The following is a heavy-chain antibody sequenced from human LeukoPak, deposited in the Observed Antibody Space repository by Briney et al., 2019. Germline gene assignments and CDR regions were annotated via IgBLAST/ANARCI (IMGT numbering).Heavy chain of an antibody. CDR3: ARGSGPHFYLAS. V-gene: IGHV3-11*04. CDR2: ISSPGSTI. D-gene: IGHD2-15*01. J-gene: IGHJ4*02. CDR1: GFRFSDFF. Sequence: AGGSLRLSCAAPGFRFSDFFMTSIRQAPGKGLESVSYISSPGSTIYYADSVRGRFTISRDNAKNLLYLQMNSLTPEDTAVYYCARGSGPHFYLASWGQGTLVTVSS.